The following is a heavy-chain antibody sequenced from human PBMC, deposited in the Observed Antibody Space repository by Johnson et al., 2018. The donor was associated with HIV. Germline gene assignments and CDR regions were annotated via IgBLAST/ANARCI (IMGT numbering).Heavy chain of an antibody. CDR2: IWYDGSNK. CDR3: ARELRVVVAAPIGAATSHVFDI. D-gene: IGHD2-15*01. J-gene: IGHJ3*02. V-gene: IGHV3-33*01. Sequence: QVQLVESGGGVVQPGRSLRLSCAASGFTFSSYGMHWVRQAPGKGLEGVAVIWYDGSNKYYADSVKGRFTISRDNSKNTLYLQMNRLRAEDTAVYYCARELRVVVAAPIGAATSHVFDIWGQGTMVTVSS. CDR1: GFTFSSYG.